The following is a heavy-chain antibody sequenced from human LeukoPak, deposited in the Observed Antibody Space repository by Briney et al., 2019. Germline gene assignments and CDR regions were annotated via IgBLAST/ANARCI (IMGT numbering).Heavy chain of an antibody. V-gene: IGHV4-4*02. CDR2: MYLSGTT. CDR3: AGLVGRYSSGLYYYYFDY. CDR1: GDSINSLDL. Sequence: SETLSLACTVSGDSINSLDLWSWVRQPPGKGLEWIGEMYLSGTTHSNPSVKSRVTISIDKSKNQFFLNLSSVTAADTAVYYCAGLVGRYSSGLYYYYFDYWGQGTLVTVSS. J-gene: IGHJ4*02. D-gene: IGHD3-22*01.